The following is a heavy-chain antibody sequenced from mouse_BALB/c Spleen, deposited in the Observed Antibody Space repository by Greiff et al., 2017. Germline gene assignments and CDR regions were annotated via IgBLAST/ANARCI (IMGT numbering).Heavy chain of an antibody. V-gene: IGHV5-4*02. J-gene: IGHJ3*01. CDR2: ISDGGSYT. CDR3: ARDKGDYGSSSFAY. D-gene: IGHD1-1*01. Sequence: EVQGVESGGGLVKPGGSLKLSCAASGFTFSDYYMYWVRQTPEKRLEWVATISDGGSYTYYPDSVKGRFTISRDNAKNNLYLQMSSLKSEDTAMYYCARDKGDYGSSSFAYWGQGTLVTVSA. CDR1: GFTFSDYY.